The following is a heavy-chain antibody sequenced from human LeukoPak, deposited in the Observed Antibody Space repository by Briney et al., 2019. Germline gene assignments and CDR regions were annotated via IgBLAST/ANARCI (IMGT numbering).Heavy chain of an antibody. Sequence: GGSLRLSCAASGFTFSSYSMNWVRQAPGKGLEWVSSISSSSDHIYYADSVKGRFTVSRDNAKSSLYLQMHSLRAEDTAVYHCARYYYYGSRNYFDYWGQGTLVTVSS. J-gene: IGHJ4*02. D-gene: IGHD3-10*01. CDR2: ISSSSDHI. CDR1: GFTFSSYS. V-gene: IGHV3-21*01. CDR3: ARYYYYGSRNYFDY.